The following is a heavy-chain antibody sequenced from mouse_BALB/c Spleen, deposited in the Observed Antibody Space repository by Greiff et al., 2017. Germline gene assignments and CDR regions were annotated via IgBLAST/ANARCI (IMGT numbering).Heavy chain of an antibody. D-gene: IGHD3-3*01. CDR2: ISSGSSTI. J-gene: IGHJ3*01. CDR1: GFTFSSFG. Sequence: EVQRVESGGGLVQPGGSRKLSCAASGFTFSSFGMHWVRQAPEKGLEWVAYISSGSSTIYYADTVKGRFTISRDNPKNTLFLQMTSLRSEDTAMYYCARSSANRGAWFAYWGQGTLVTVSA. V-gene: IGHV5-17*02. CDR3: ARSSANRGAWFAY.